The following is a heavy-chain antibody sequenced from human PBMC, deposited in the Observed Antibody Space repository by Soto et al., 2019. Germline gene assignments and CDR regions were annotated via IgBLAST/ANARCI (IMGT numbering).Heavy chain of an antibody. J-gene: IGHJ3*02. Sequence: QVQLQQWGAGLLKPSETLSLTCAVYGGSISSGNYYWSWIRQPPGKGLEWIGEMSHRGGTHFNPSLKSLVTISVDTSKNHFSLKMSSATAADTALYYCARVGRGAATTVRDSFGIWGPVQMVTVS. V-gene: IGHV4-34*01. CDR3: ARVGRGAATTVRDSFGI. D-gene: IGHD1-7*01. CDR2: MSHRGGT. CDR1: GGSISSGNYY.